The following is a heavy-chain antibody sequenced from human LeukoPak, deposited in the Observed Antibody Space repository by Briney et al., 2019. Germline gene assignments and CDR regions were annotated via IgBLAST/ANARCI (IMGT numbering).Heavy chain of an antibody. CDR3: AKAAGFMVRGVISDY. D-gene: IGHD3-10*01. Sequence: GGSLRLSRAASGFTFSNYGMSWVRQAPGMGLEWVSAISGSSSSTYYAASVKGRFTISRDNSKNTLYLQMNSLRAEDTAVYYCAKAAGFMVRGVISDYWGQGTLVTVSS. CDR1: GFTFSNYG. V-gene: IGHV3-23*01. J-gene: IGHJ4*02. CDR2: ISGSSSST.